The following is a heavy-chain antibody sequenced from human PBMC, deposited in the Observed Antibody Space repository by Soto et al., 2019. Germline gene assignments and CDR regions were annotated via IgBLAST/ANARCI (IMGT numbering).Heavy chain of an antibody. CDR1: GLTLSHYW. Sequence: EVLLVESGGGLVQPGGSMRLACAASGLTLSHYWMHWVRQVPGKGLVWVAEISNDERNIRTSYADSVKCRFTVSRDAAKNTLYLQTNNLRGDDTAVYYCASLSAPDDFWGQGAQVTVSS. V-gene: IGHV3-74*01. J-gene: IGHJ4*02. CDR2: ISNDERNI. CDR3: ASLSAPDDF. D-gene: IGHD6-25*01.